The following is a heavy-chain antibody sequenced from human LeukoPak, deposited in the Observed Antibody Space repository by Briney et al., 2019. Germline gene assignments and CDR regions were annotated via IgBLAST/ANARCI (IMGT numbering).Heavy chain of an antibody. J-gene: IGHJ6*03. CDR1: GGSVSSSSYY. V-gene: IGHV4-39*07. D-gene: IGHD3-10*01. CDR2: IYYSGST. Sequence: SETLSLTCTVSGGSVSSSSYYWGWIRQPPGKGLEWIGSIYYSGSTYYNPSLKSRVTISVDTSKNQFSLKLSSVTAADTAVYYCAREVAGDQNWFDYYYYYMDVWGKGTTVTVSS. CDR3: AREVAGDQNWFDYYYYYMDV.